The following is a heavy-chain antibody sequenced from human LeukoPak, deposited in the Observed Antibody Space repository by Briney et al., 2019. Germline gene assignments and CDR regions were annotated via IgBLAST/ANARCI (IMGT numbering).Heavy chain of an antibody. D-gene: IGHD3-22*01. V-gene: IGHV4-39*01. CDR1: GGSISSSSYY. CDR2: IYYSGST. J-gene: IGHJ4*02. CDR3: ARHPSPSYYYDSSGYYYFDY. Sequence: PSETLSLTCTVSGGSISSSSYYWGWIRQPPGKGLEWIGRIYYSGSTYYNPSLKSRVTISVDTSKNQFSLKLSSVTAADTAVYYCARHPSPSYYYDSSGYYYFDYWGQGTLVTVSS.